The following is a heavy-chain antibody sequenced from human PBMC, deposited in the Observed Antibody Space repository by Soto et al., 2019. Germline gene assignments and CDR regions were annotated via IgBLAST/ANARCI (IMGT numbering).Heavy chain of an antibody. D-gene: IGHD3-10*01. CDR2: ISTYNGNT. Sequence: QVQLVQSGAEVKKPGASVKVSCRASGYTFTSYGISWVRQAPGQGLEWMGWISTYNGNTKYAQKLQGRVTMTTDTSTSTAYMKLRSLGSDDTAVFYCAREMVRGVGSDYWGQGALVTVSS. V-gene: IGHV1-18*01. CDR1: GYTFTSYG. CDR3: AREMVRGVGSDY. J-gene: IGHJ4*02.